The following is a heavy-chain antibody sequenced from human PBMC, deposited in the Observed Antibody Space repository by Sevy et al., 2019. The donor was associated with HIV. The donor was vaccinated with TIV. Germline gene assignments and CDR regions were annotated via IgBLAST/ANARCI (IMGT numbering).Heavy chain of an antibody. D-gene: IGHD3-10*01. J-gene: IGHJ5*02. Sequence: ASVKVSCKASGYTFRHYWIHWMRQAPGQGPEWMGWINPNNGDTLYAQTFQGRVTMTRDISISAAYMELNWLSSDDTPVYYCARDAGIYGPPWWFDPWGQGTLVTVSS. V-gene: IGHV1-2*02. CDR1: GYTFRHYW. CDR2: INPNNGDT. CDR3: ARDAGIYGPPWWFDP.